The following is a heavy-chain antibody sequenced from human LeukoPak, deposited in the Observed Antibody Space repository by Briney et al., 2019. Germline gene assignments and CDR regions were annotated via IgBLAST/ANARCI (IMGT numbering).Heavy chain of an antibody. J-gene: IGHJ4*02. CDR1: GFTFSSYA. Sequence: GGSLRLSCAASGFTFSSYAMSWVRQAPGKGLEWVSAISGSGGSTYYADSVKGRFTISRDNSKNTLYLQMNSLRAEDTAVYYCAKVEQSLLWFGELRGGYFDYWGQGTLVTVSS. CDR3: AKVEQSLLWFGELRGGYFDY. V-gene: IGHV3-23*01. D-gene: IGHD3-10*01. CDR2: ISGSGGST.